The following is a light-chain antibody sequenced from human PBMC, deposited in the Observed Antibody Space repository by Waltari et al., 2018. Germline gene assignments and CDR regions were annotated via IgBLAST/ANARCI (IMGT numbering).Light chain of an antibody. CDR1: QAISSW. V-gene: IGKV1-12*01. CDR2: KAS. Sequence: DIQMTQSPSSLSASVGDRVTITCRASQAISSWLAWYQQIPGKAPKLLIYKASSLKRGVPSRFSGSGAGTDFTLTISSLQSEDFATYYCQQYNSAPPTFGQGTKVEIK. CDR3: QQYNSAPPT. J-gene: IGKJ1*01.